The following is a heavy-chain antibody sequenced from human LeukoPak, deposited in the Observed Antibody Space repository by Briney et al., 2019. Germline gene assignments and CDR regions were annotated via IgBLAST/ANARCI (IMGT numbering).Heavy chain of an antibody. CDR2: INHSGST. CDR3: ARVHVLLWFGSPTPDYYYMDV. CDR1: GGSFSGYY. D-gene: IGHD3-10*01. Sequence: SETLSLTCAVYGGSFSGYYWSWLRQPPGKGLEWIGEINHSGSTNYNPSLKSRVTISVDTSKNQFSLKLSSVTAADTAVYYCARVHVLLWFGSPTPDYYYMDVWGKGTTVTVSS. J-gene: IGHJ6*03. V-gene: IGHV4-34*01.